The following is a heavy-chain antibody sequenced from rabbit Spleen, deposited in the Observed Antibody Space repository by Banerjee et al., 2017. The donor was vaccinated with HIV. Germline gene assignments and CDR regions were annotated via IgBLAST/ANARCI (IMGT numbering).Heavy chain of an antibody. CDR2: IDVSGSGST. Sequence: QSLEESGGDLVKPGASLTLTCTASGLDLSSSHWICWVRQAPGKGLEWIACIDVSGSGSTYYASRAKGRFTVSKNSSTTVTLKMTSLTAADTATFFCARDPAGREDFNLWGPGTLVTVS. J-gene: IGHJ4*01. D-gene: IGHD4-2*01. V-gene: IGHV1S40*01. CDR1: GLDLSSSHW. CDR3: ARDPAGREDFNL.